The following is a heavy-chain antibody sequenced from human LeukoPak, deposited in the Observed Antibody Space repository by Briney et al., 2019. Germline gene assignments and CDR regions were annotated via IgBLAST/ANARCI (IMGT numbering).Heavy chain of an antibody. D-gene: IGHD3-3*01. J-gene: IGHJ6*02. Sequence: PGRSLRLSCAASGFTFSSYGMHWVRQAPGKGLEWVAVISYDGSNKYYADSVKGRFTISRDNSKNTLYLQMSSLRAEDTAVYYCAKASPTWYYDFWSGYSDYGMDVWGQGTTVTVSS. CDR3: AKASPTWYYDFWSGYSDYGMDV. CDR1: GFTFSSYG. CDR2: ISYDGSNK. V-gene: IGHV3-30*18.